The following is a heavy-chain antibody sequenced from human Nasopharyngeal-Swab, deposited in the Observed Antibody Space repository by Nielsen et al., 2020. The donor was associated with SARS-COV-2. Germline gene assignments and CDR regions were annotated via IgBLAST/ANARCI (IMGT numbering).Heavy chain of an antibody. Sequence: GESLKISCAASGYSFSRYSMNWVRQAPGQGLEWISFISDRDDTTVYAESVKGRFTMSRDNARNSVFLQMNNLRDGDTAMYFCVRDNWAPDYWGQGTLVTVSS. CDR3: VRDNWAPDY. D-gene: IGHD7-27*01. CDR1: GYSFSRYS. V-gene: IGHV3-48*02. J-gene: IGHJ4*02. CDR2: ISDRDDTT.